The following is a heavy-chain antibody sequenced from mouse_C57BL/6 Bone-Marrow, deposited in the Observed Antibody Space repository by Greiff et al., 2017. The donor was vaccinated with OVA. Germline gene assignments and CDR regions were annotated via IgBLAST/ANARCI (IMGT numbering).Heavy chain of an antibody. CDR1: GYSFTDYN. CDR3: AREGPIYYDYDGYYAMDY. V-gene: IGHV1-39*01. CDR2: INPNYGTT. J-gene: IGHJ4*01. Sequence: EVQLQQSGPELVKPGASVKISCKASGYSFTDYNMNWVKQSNGKSLEWIGVINPNYGTTSYNQKFKGKATLTVDQSSSTAYMQLNSLTSEDSAVDDCAREGPIYYDYDGYYAMDYWGQGTSVTVSS. D-gene: IGHD2-4*01.